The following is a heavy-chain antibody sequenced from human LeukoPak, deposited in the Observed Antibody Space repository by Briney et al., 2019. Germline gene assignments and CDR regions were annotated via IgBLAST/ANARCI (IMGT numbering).Heavy chain of an antibody. CDR2: ISSSGSTI. Sequence: PGGSLRLSCAASGFTFSSYEMNWVRQAPGKGLEWVSYISSSGSTIYYADSVKGRFTISRDNAKNSLYLQMSSLRADDTAVYYCARVGRDSKYGYFDFWGQGTLVTVSS. J-gene: IGHJ4*02. D-gene: IGHD4-11*01. CDR3: ARVGRDSKYGYFDF. V-gene: IGHV3-48*03. CDR1: GFTFSSYE.